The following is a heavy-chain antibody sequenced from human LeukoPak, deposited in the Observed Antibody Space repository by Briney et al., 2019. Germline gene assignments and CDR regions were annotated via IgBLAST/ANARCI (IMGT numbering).Heavy chain of an antibody. V-gene: IGHV4-59*01. J-gene: IGHJ4*02. CDR3: ARHRALRNYYGSGSYYSFDY. D-gene: IGHD3-10*01. CDR1: GGSISNYY. CDR2: IYYSGST. Sequence: SETLSLTCTVSGGSISNYYWSWIRQPPGKELEWIGYIYYSGSTNYNPSLKSRVTISVDTSKNQFSLKLSSVTAADTAAYYCARHRALRNYYGSGSYYSFDYWGQGTLVTVSS.